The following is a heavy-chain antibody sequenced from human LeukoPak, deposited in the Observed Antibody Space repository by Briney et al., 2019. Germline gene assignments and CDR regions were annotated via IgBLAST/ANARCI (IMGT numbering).Heavy chain of an antibody. CDR2: IYTSGST. CDR3: TRDRVLAGSYNWFDP. CDR1: GGSISSYY. D-gene: IGHD3-10*01. Sequence: SETLSLTCTVSGGSISSYYWSWIRQPAGKGLEWIGRIYTSGSTNYNPSLKSRVTMSVDTSKNQFSLKLSSVTAADTAVYYCTRDRVLAGSYNWFDPWGQGTLVTVSS. J-gene: IGHJ5*02. V-gene: IGHV4-4*07.